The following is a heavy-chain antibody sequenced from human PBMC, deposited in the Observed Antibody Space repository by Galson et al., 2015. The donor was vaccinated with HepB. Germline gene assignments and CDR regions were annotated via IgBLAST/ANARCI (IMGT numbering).Heavy chain of an antibody. CDR1: GFTFSSYA. D-gene: IGHD2/OR15-2a*01. Sequence: SLRLSCAASGFTFSSYAMHWVRQAPGKGLEWVAVISYDGSNKYCADSVKGRFTISRDNSKNTLYLQMNSLRAEDTAVYYSHCKGYYYGMDVWGQGTTVTVSS. CDR2: ISYDGSNK. J-gene: IGHJ6*02. CDR3: HCKGYYYGMDV. V-gene: IGHV3-30-3*01.